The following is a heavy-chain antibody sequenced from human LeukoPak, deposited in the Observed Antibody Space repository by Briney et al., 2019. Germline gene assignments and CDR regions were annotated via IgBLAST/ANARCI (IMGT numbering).Heavy chain of an antibody. CDR3: ARHGTISSGSYFDY. D-gene: IGHD1-26*01. CDR2: IHNSGRT. V-gene: IGHV4-59*08. J-gene: IGHJ4*02. Sequence: SETLSLTCSVSGGSVSSYYWSWIRQSPGKGLEWIGYIHNSGRTNYNPSLKSRVTGFVDTSKNQVSLRLSSVTAADTAVYYCARHGTISSGSYFDYWGQGALVTVSS. CDR1: GGSVSSYY.